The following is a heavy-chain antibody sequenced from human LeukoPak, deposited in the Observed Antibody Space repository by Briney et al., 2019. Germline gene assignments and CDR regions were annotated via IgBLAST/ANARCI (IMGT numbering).Heavy chain of an antibody. V-gene: IGHV1-8*01. CDR1: GYTFTSYN. CDR3: ARNDYGGHDAFDI. Sequence: ASVKVSCKASGYTFTSYNINWVRQATGQGLEWMGWMNPNSGNTGFAQKFQGRVTMTRTTSISTAYMELSSLRSEDTAVYYCARNDYGGHDAFDIWGQGTMVTVSS. D-gene: IGHD4-17*01. CDR2: MNPNSGNT. J-gene: IGHJ3*02.